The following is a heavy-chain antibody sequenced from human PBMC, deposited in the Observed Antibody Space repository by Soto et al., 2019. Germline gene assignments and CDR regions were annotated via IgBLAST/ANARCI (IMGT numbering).Heavy chain of an antibody. V-gene: IGHV4-31*03. Sequence: SETLSLTCTVSGGSLSSGAYYWSWIRQHPGKGLEWIGYIYYSGSTYYNPSLESRVTLSVDTSRKQFSLKVSSVTAADTAVYYCARANYFESSGPFDHWGPATLVTVSS. J-gene: IGHJ4*02. CDR1: GGSLSSGAYY. D-gene: IGHD3-22*01. CDR2: IYYSGST. CDR3: ARANYFESSGPFDH.